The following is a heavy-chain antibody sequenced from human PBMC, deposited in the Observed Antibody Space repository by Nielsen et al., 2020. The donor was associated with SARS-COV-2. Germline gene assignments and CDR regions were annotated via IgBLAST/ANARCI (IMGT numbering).Heavy chain of an antibody. V-gene: IGHV4-31*03. CDR3: ARGKRITMIVVVKAIDAFDI. CDR2: IYYSGST. D-gene: IGHD3-22*01. J-gene: IGHJ3*02. Sequence: SETLSLTCTVSGGSISDDYWSWIRQHPGKGLEWIGYIYYSGSTYYNPSLKSRVTISVDTSKNQFSLKLSSVTAADTAVYYCARGKRITMIVVVKAIDAFDIWGQGTMVTVSS. CDR1: GGSISDDY.